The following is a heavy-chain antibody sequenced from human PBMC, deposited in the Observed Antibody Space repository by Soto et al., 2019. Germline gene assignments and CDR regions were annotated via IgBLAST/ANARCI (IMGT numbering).Heavy chain of an antibody. V-gene: IGHV1-69*02. D-gene: IGHD1-26*01. CDR2: IIPILGIA. Sequence: ASVKVSCKVSGYNLSDLPIHWVRQAPGQGLEWMGRIIPILGIANYAQKFQGRVTITADKSTSTAYMELSSLRSEDTAVYYCASGRDYYYYMDVWGKGTTVTVSS. CDR3: ASGRDYYYYMDV. J-gene: IGHJ6*03. CDR1: GYNLSDLP.